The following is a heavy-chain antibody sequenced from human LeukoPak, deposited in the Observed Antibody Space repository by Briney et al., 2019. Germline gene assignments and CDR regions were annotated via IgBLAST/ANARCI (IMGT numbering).Heavy chain of an antibody. J-gene: IGHJ6*03. D-gene: IGHD2-2*02. CDR2: ISYDGSNK. Sequence: PGRSLRLSCAASGFTFSSYAMHWVRQAPGKGLEWVAVISYDGSNKYYADSVKGRFTISRDNSKNTLYQQMNSLRAEDTAVYYCARDPGYCSSTSCYSPGYYYYMDVWGKGTTVTVSS. CDR1: GFTFSSYA. CDR3: ARDPGYCSSTSCYSPGYYYYMDV. V-gene: IGHV3-30-3*01.